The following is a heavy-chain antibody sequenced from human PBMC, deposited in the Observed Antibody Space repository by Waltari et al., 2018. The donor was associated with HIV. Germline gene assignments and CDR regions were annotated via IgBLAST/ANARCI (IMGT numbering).Heavy chain of an antibody. CDR1: GGTFRSYA. Sequence: QVQLVQSGAEVKKPGSSVKVSCKASGGTFRSYAIRWVPQAPGQGLEWMGGIIPIFGTANYAQKFQGRVTITADESTSTAYMELSSLRSEDTAVYYCARRDGYNLAPPHYWGQGTLVTVSS. CDR3: ARRDGYNLAPPHY. V-gene: IGHV1-69*01. D-gene: IGHD5-12*01. CDR2: IIPIFGTA. J-gene: IGHJ4*02.